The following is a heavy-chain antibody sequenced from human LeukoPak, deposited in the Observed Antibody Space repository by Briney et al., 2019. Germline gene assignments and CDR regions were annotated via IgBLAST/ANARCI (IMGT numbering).Heavy chain of an antibody. CDR2: IYTSGST. CDR3: ARVGIAAPYYFDY. J-gene: IGHJ4*02. Sequence: PSETLSLTCTVSGGSISSYYWGWIRQPDGKGLEWIGRIYTSGSTNYNPSLKSRVTMSVDTSKNQFSLKLSSVTAADTAVYYCARVGIAAPYYFDYWGQGTLVTVSS. CDR1: GGSISSYY. V-gene: IGHV4-4*07. D-gene: IGHD6-6*01.